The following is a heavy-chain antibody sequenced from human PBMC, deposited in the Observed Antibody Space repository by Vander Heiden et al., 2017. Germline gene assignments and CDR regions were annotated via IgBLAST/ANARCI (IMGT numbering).Heavy chain of an antibody. CDR1: GYSFIDYY. J-gene: IGHJ6*02. CDR2: INPNSGGT. CDR3: AKLDVGSFGAMVYYYYYGMDV. D-gene: IGHD5-18*01. V-gene: IGHV1-2*02. Sequence: QVQLVLSRPEDKKHADSVKVSCKASGYSFIDYYLHWVRQTPGQGLVWRGWINPNSGGTNEAQKFQGRVTMTRDTSISTAYMELTRLRSDDTAVYYCAKLDVGSFGAMVYYYYYGMDVWGQGTTVTGSS.